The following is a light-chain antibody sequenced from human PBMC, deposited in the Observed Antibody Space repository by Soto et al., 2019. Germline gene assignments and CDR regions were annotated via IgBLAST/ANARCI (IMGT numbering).Light chain of an antibody. CDR3: QQRASWPPSLT. CDR1: QGIGTY. CDR2: DAS. V-gene: IGKV3-11*01. J-gene: IGKJ4*01. Sequence: EIVLTQSPATVSLSPGERATLSCRTSQGIGTYLAWYQQKPGLAPRLLFYDASKRATGIPARFSGSGSGTDFTLTISSLEPEAFAVYYCQQRASWPPSLTFGGGTKVDIK.